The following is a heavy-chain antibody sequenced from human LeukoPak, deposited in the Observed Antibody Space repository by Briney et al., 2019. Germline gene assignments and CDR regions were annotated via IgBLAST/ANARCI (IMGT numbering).Heavy chain of an antibody. CDR3: ARGGRNGYRVLDQ. Sequence: GESLKISCKGSGYSFTNYLIGWVRQKPGKGLEWMGMIYPDDSETKYSPSFQGQVTISVDKSINTAYLQWSSLKASDTAVYYCARGGRNGYRVLDQWGQGTLVTVSS. J-gene: IGHJ4*02. CDR1: GYSFTNYL. CDR2: IYPDDSET. V-gene: IGHV5-51*01. D-gene: IGHD5-24*01.